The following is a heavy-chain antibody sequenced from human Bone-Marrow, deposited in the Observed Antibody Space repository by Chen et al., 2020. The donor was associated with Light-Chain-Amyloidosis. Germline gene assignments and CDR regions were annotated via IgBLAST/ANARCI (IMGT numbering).Heavy chain of an antibody. D-gene: IGHD6-25*01. CDR2: IFPDDSDT. Sequence: EVQLVQSGAEAKKPGESLKISCKATGYNFSRYWIGWVRQMPGKGLEWMGNIFPDDSDTRYSPSFQGHVTISADKSTNTAYLQWSSLKASDTANYYCARSSSGWPNWFRHWGQGTLVTVSS. J-gene: IGHJ5*02. V-gene: IGHV5-51*01. CDR3: ARSSSGWPNWFRH. CDR1: GYNFSRYW.